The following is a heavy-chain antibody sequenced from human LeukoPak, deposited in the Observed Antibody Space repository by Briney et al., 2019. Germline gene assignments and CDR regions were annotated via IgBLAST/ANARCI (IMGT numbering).Heavy chain of an antibody. D-gene: IGHD2-2*01. V-gene: IGHV3-33*08. Sequence: PGGSLRLSCAASGFTFSSYAMSWVRQAPGKGLEWVAVIWYDGSNKYYADSVKGRFTISRDNSKNTLYLQMNSLRAEDTAVYYCARVEWYCSSTSCPPMDVWGQGTTVTVSS. CDR1: GFTFSSYA. CDR3: ARVEWYCSSTSCPPMDV. J-gene: IGHJ6*02. CDR2: IWYDGSNK.